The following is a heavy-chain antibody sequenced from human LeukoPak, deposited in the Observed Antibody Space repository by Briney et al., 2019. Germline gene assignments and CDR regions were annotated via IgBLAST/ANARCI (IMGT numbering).Heavy chain of an antibody. CDR2: IYHSGST. CDR3: ARDVMWFGELSQGSYYFDY. V-gene: IGHV4-38-2*02. Sequence: SETLSLTCAVSGYSISSGYYWGWIRQPPGKGLEWIGSIYHSGSTYYNPSLKSRVTISVDTSKNQFSLKLSSVTAADTAVYYCARDVMWFGELSQGSYYFDYWGQGTLVTVSS. J-gene: IGHJ4*02. D-gene: IGHD3-10*01. CDR1: GYSISSGYY.